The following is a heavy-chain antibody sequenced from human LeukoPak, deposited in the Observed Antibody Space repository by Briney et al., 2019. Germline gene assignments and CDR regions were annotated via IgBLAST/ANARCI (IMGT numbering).Heavy chain of an antibody. V-gene: IGHV3-30-3*01. CDR2: ISYDESNE. J-gene: IGHJ4*02. D-gene: IGHD1-26*01. CDR1: GFTFSNYA. Sequence: PGGSLRLSCAASGFTFSNYAMHWVRQAPGKGLEWVAVISYDESNEFYADSVKGRFTISRDNSKNMLYLQMNSLRAEDTALYYCARVGTPAANSGRYEPTPGDYWGQGTLVTVSS. CDR3: ARVGTPAANSGRYEPTPGDY.